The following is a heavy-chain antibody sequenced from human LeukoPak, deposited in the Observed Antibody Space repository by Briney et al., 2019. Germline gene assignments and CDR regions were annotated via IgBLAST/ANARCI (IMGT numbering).Heavy chain of an antibody. CDR3: ARHGDCTNGVCYGNWFDP. D-gene: IGHD2-8*01. CDR1: GGSISSSSYY. Sequence: KPSETLSITCTVSGGSISSSSYYWGWIRHPPGKGLEWIGSIYYSGSTYYNPSLKSRVTISVDTSKNQFSLKLSSVTAADTAVYYCARHGDCTNGVCYGNWFDPWGQGTLVTVSS. CDR2: IYYSGST. J-gene: IGHJ5*02. V-gene: IGHV4-39*01.